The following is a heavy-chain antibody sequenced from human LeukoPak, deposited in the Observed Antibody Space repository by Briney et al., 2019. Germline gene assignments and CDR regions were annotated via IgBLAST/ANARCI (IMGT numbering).Heavy chain of an antibody. J-gene: IGHJ2*01. V-gene: IGHV4-59*12. CDR1: GDSISSNY. Sequence: SETLSLTCSVSGDSISSNYWSWIRQPPGKGLEWIGYIYNSGSTKYNPSLKSRVTISVDTSKNLFSLRLTSVTAADTAVYYCARAGEYYYDSSDGWYFDLWGRGTLVTVSS. CDR2: IYNSGST. D-gene: IGHD3-22*01. CDR3: ARAGEYYYDSSDGWYFDL.